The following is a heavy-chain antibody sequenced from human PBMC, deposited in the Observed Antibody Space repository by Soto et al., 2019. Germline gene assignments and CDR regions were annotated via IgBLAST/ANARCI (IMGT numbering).Heavy chain of an antibody. CDR1: GGTFSSYT. D-gene: IGHD3-10*01. Sequence: QVQLVQSGAEVKKPGSSVKVSCKASGGTFSSYTISWVRQAPGQGLEWMGRIIPILGIANYAQKFQGRVTIPADKSTSTAYMELSSLRSEDTAVYYCARCGGLGEFSLHAEYFQHWGQGTLVTVSS. CDR3: ARCGGLGEFSLHAEYFQH. J-gene: IGHJ1*01. CDR2: IIPILGIA. V-gene: IGHV1-69*02.